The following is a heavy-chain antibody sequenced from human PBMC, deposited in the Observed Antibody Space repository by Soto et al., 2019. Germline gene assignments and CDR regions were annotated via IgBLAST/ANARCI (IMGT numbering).Heavy chain of an antibody. CDR2: INYNSRAT. CDR3: VEQRGSGQTYCYNMDV. CDR1: GFSFNSYA. Sequence: EVQLLESGGGLVQPGGSLRLSCETSGFSFNSYAMTWVRQAPGMGLEWVAVINYNSRATFHAQSVKGRFTISGDNSRNRVIPQMDSVRAEETAVYYCVEQRGSGQTYCYNMDVWGLGTAVIVSS. J-gene: IGHJ6*02. D-gene: IGHD3-10*01. V-gene: IGHV3-23*01.